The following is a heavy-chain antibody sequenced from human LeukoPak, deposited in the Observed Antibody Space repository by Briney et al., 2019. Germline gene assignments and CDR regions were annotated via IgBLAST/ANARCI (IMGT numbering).Heavy chain of an antibody. CDR1: GGSISSDGYY. D-gene: IGHD6-13*01. CDR2: IYHSGST. V-gene: IGHV4-31*03. Sequence: PSQTLSLTCTVSGGSISSDGYYWSWIRQHPEKGLEWIGYIYHSGSTDYNPSLQSRVTISVDMSNNQFSLKLTSVTAADTAVYYCARSAFLVTAPGLYYFDYWGQGTLVAVSS. J-gene: IGHJ4*02. CDR3: ARSAFLVTAPGLYYFDY.